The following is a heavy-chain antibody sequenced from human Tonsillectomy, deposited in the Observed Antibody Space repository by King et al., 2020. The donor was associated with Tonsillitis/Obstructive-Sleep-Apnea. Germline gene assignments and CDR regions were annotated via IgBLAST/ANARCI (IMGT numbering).Heavy chain of an antibody. J-gene: IGHJ4*02. V-gene: IGHV3-33*01. CDR1: GFSFSHYC. CDR3: VRDKAEYSSSWRLKY. D-gene: IGHD6-6*01. CDR2: IDFYGSGK. Sequence: VQLVESGGGVVQPGRSLRLSCAGAGFSFSHYCIHWVPPVPGKGLEWVALIDFYGSGKNFGESVKGRFTISRDNSKNTVFLQMDRLRVEDTAVYYCVRDKAEYSSSWRLKYWGQGTLVTVSS.